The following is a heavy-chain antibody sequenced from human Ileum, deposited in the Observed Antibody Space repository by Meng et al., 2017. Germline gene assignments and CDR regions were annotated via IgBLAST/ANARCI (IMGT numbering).Heavy chain of an antibody. V-gene: IGHV4-39*07. CDR1: GGATSIYSYF. CDR3: ATCIRGRPWFAP. Sequence: LDASGPELGRPCQTLSLSCAVSGGATSIYSYFFGCIRHPRGKGLEWIGCFYYSGTASYQSSIKSRVTISGDTSKNQFFLKLSSVPAADTAVYYCATCIRGRPWFAPWGQGTLVTVSS. D-gene: IGHD1-14*01. J-gene: IGHJ5*02. CDR2: FYYSGTA.